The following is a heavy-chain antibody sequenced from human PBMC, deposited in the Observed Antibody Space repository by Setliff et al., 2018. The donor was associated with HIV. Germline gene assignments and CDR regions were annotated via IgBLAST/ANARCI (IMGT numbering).Heavy chain of an antibody. CDR1: GSTFIHFG. Sequence: ASVKVSCKASGSTFIHFGISWARQAPGQGLEWMGWISTYNGNTIYAQKFQGRVTMTTDTSTSTAYMELRSLRSDDTALYYCARDGFVDRATGTTHLDSGGQGTLVTVSS. J-gene: IGHJ4*02. V-gene: IGHV1-18*01. D-gene: IGHD1-1*01. CDR2: ISTYNGNT. CDR3: ARDGFVDRATGTTHLDS.